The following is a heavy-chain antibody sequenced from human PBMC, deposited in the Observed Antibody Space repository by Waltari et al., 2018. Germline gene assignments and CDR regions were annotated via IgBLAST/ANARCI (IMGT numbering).Heavy chain of an antibody. V-gene: IGHV4-4*07. CDR2: IYTSGST. CDR1: GGSISSYY. D-gene: IGHD2-2*01. J-gene: IGHJ5*02. Sequence: QVQLQESGPGLVKPSETLSLTCTVSGGSISSYYWSWIRQPAGKGLEWIGRIYTSGSTNYNPSLKSRVTMSVDTSKNQFSLKLSSVTAADTAMYYCARDEVVPATNWFDPWGQGTLVTVSS. CDR3: ARDEVVPATNWFDP.